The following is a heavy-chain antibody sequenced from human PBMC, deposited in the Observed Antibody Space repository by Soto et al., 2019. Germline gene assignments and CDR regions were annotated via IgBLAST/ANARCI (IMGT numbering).Heavy chain of an antibody. V-gene: IGHV3-30-3*01. CDR2: ISDDGNNK. Sequence: SGGSLRLSCVASAFTFNTYAMHWVRQAQGKGLEWVAVISDDGNNKYYADSVKGRFTISRDNSKNTVYLQVSSLKTEDTTVYYCARGADSSGWSHYFDTWGQGTPFTVSS. D-gene: IGHD6-25*01. J-gene: IGHJ4*02. CDR3: ARGADSSGWSHYFDT. CDR1: AFTFNTYA.